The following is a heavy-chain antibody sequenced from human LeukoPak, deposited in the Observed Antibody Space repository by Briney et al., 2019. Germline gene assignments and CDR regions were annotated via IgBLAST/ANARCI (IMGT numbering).Heavy chain of an antibody. CDR3: ARYYGGNSACDY. J-gene: IGHJ4*02. CDR2: LNWNGGTT. V-gene: IGHV3-20*04. Sequence: GGSLRLSCVASGFTFDDYGMSWVRQAPGKGLEWVSSLNWNGGTTNYADSVKGRFAISRDNAKTSLYLQMHSLRAEDTAVYYCARYYGGNSACDYWGQGTLVTVSS. CDR1: GFTFDDYG. D-gene: IGHD4-23*01.